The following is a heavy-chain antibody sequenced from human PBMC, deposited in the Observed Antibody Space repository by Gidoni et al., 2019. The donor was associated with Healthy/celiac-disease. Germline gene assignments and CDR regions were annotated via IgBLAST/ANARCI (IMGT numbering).Heavy chain of an antibody. CDR1: GFTFRSDG. V-gene: IGHV3-33*08. D-gene: IGHD4-17*01. CDR3: ARVATVVTFDYYMDV. CDR2: IWYDGSNK. J-gene: IGHJ6*03. Sequence: QVQLVESGGGVVQPGRSLRLSCAASGFTFRSDGMHWVRQAPGKGLEWVAVIWYDGSNKYYADSVKGRFTISRDNSKNTLYLQMNSLRAEDTAVYYCARVATVVTFDYYMDVWGKGTTVTVSS.